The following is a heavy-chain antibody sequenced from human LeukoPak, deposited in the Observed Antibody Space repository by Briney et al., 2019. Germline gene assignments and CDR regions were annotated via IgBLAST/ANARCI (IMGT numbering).Heavy chain of an antibody. CDR2: IYHSRNT. V-gene: IGHV4-4*02. CDR3: ARDRIVDIMDV. Sequence: SETLSLTCAVSGGSISSSNWWSWVRQPPGKGLEWIGEIYHSRNTNYNPSLQSRVTISVDKSNNQFSLKLSSVTAADTAVYYCARDRIVDIMDVWGQGTTVTVSS. J-gene: IGHJ6*02. D-gene: IGHD3-22*01. CDR1: GGSISSSNW.